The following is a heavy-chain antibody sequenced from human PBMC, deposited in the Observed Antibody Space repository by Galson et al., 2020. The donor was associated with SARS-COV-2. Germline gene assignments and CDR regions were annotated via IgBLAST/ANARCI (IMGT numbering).Heavy chain of an antibody. CDR1: GGSVSSSNYY. J-gene: IGHJ4*02. CDR3: ARHQGAKWSGSGSFDY. CDR2: IHYTGST. D-gene: IGHD3-10*01. V-gene: IGHV4-39*01. Sequence: SETLSLTCTVSGGSVSSSNYYWGRIRQPPGKGLEWLGTIHYTGSTYSNPSLKSRVTTSVDTSKNQFALKMSSMTAADAAVYYGARHQGAKWSGSGSFDYWGRGTLVTVSS.